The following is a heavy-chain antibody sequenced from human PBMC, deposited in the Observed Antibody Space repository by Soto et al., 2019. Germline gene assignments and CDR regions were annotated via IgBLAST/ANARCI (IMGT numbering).Heavy chain of an antibody. D-gene: IGHD3-22*01. Sequence: QVQLVQSRAEVKKPGSSVKVSCKASGGTFSNQVINWVRQAPGQGLEWMGGIIPIFNTTNYAQKFQGRVTITADESTSTAYMELSSLRSGDTAVYYCARALTYDYDSGAQHSDYKGQGTLVTVSS. J-gene: IGHJ4*02. V-gene: IGHV1-69*01. CDR3: ARALTYDYDSGAQHSDY. CDR2: IIPIFNTT. CDR1: GGTFSNQV.